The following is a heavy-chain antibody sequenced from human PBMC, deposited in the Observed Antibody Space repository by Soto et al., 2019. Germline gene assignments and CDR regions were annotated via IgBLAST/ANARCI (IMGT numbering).Heavy chain of an antibody. Sequence: QAQLVQSGAEVTKPGSSVKVSCKASGGSFSNYALSWVRQAPGQGLEWMGGIIPLFRTPDYSQKFQGRVTLTEDESTSTAYMEFSSLRSEDTAVYFCARDKDRLQSGGNYYYATDVWGQGTTVTVSS. V-gene: IGHV1-69*12. J-gene: IGHJ6*02. CDR3: ARDKDRLQSGGNYYYATDV. D-gene: IGHD6-25*01. CDR1: GGSFSNYA. CDR2: IIPLFRTP.